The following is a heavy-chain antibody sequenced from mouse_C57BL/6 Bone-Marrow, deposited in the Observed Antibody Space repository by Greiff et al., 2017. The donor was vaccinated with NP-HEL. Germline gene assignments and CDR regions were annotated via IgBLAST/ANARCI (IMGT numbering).Heavy chain of an antibody. CDR3: ASFITTVVATPYWYFDV. J-gene: IGHJ1*03. CDR2: INPNYGST. CDR1: GYSFTDYN. V-gene: IGHV1-39*01. D-gene: IGHD1-1*01. Sequence: EVQLQQSGPELVKPGASVKISCKASGYSFTDYNMNWVKQSNGKSLEWIGVINPNYGSTSYNQKFKGKATLTVDQSSSTAYMQLTSLTSEDSAVSYCASFITTVVATPYWYFDVWGTGTTVTVSS.